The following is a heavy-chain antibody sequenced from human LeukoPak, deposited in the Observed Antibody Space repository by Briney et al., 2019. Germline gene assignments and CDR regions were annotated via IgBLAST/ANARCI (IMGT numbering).Heavy chain of an antibody. V-gene: IGHV3-48*03. CDR1: GFTLSSYE. CDR2: ISSSGSTI. CDR3: AREVAFGGAIVVGAFDI. D-gene: IGHD3-16*02. J-gene: IGHJ3*02. Sequence: GGSLRLSCAASGFTLSSYEMNWVRQAPGKGLEWVSYISSSGSTIYYADSVKGRFTISRDNAKNSLYLQMNSLRAEDTAVYYCAREVAFGGAIVVGAFDIWGQGTMVTVSS.